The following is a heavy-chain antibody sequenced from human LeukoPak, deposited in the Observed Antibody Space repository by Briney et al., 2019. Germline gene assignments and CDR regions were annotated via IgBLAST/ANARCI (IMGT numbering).Heavy chain of an antibody. D-gene: IGHD1-26*01. CDR1: GFLYRDYY. CDR3: ARGGYYKPWDESFQH. CDR2: LSSSVSPI. J-gene: IGHJ1*01. V-gene: IGHV3-11*01. Sequence: GGPVSLFCGASGFLYRDYYMSGIRQARGKAREWVAYLSSSVSPIFHPDSVKGRFTLARENAKTALYLQKSSRKAEETPGYYWARGGYYKPWDESFQHWGQGTLVTVSP.